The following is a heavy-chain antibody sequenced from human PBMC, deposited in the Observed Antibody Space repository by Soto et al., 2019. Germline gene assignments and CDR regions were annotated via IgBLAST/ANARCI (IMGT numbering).Heavy chain of an antibody. Sequence: QVHLVQFGAEVREPGSSVKVSCTASGGTFNTHTISWVRQAPGLGLEWMGRIIPMLGMSNSPQKFQGRVSITADKSTSTVDMALTRLTSDDTAVYYCATSYGSGSSHFDSWGQGTLVTVSS. V-gene: IGHV1-69*02. J-gene: IGHJ4*02. CDR1: GGTFNTHT. CDR2: IIPMLGMS. D-gene: IGHD3-10*01. CDR3: ATSYGSGSSHFDS.